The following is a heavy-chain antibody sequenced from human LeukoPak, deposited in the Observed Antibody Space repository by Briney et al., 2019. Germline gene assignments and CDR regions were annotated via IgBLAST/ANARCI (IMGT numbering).Heavy chain of an antibody. CDR1: GDSISSFC. V-gene: IGHV4-59*01. D-gene: IGHD6-19*01. Sequence: SETLSLTCTVSGDSISSFCWSWIRQPPGKGLEWIAFFYNSGSTNYNPSLKSRVTISADTSKNQFSLRLSSVTAADTALYYCAKMGYSTGWLPRAAFDIWGQGTMVTVSS. CDR3: AKMGYSTGWLPRAAFDI. J-gene: IGHJ3*02. CDR2: FYNSGST.